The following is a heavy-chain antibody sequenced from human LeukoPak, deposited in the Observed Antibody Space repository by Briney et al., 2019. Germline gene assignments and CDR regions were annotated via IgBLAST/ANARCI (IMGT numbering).Heavy chain of an antibody. CDR2: IYHSGTT. CDR1: GTFISLSNW. CDR3: ARSYFGSGTFNGFDY. J-gene: IGHJ4*02. V-gene: IGHV4-4*02. Sequence: PSETLSLTCAVSGTFISLSNWWTWVRQPPGKGLEWIGEIYHSGTTNYNPSLKSRVTISLDKSRNQFSLNLNSVSAADTAVYYCARSYFGSGTFNGFDYWGQGTLVTVSS. D-gene: IGHD3-10*01.